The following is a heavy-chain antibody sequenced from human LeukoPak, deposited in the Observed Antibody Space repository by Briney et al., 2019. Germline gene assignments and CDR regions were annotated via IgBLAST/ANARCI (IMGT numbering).Heavy chain of an antibody. CDR1: EFTLSTYS. CDR2: ITSSSSTI. Sequence: PSGTLSLNCTAPEFTLSTYSMNWVRQAPGKGLKWVAFITSSSSTIYYADSEKGRFTSSRDNTKNALYLQMNSLRAEDTAVNYCARALLAYCGGDCYNGFDPWGQGTLVTVAS. CDR3: ARALLAYCGGDCYNGFDP. D-gene: IGHD2-21*02. V-gene: IGHV3-48*01. J-gene: IGHJ5*02.